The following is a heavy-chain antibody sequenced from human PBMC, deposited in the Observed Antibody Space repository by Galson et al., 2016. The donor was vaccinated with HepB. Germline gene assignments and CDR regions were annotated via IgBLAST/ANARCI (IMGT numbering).Heavy chain of an antibody. J-gene: IGHJ6*02. Sequence: SLRLSCAASGITFSDAWFHWVRQAPGKGLEWVAVISTDAINKYYADSVRGRFTISRDDPKNTLYLQMNSLRPEGTAVYYCARPRASNYYYYGMDVWGQGTTVAVSS. D-gene: IGHD2-2*01. V-gene: IGHV3-30*03. CDR3: ARPRASNYYYYGMDV. CDR1: GITFSDAW. CDR2: ISTDAINK.